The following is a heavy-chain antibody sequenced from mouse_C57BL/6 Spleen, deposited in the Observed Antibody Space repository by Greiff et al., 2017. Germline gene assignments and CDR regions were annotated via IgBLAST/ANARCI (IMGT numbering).Heavy chain of an antibody. D-gene: IGHD2-5*01. CDR2: INPNNGGT. CDR3: ARSGYYSNYYAMDY. J-gene: IGHJ4*01. CDR1: GYTFTDYN. Sequence: EVQLQQSGPELVKPGASVTMSCKASGYTFTDYNMHWVKQSHGKSLEWIGYINPNNGGTSYNQKFKGKATLTVNKSSSTAYMELRSLTSEDSAVYYCARSGYYSNYYAMDYWGQGTSVTVSS. V-gene: IGHV1-22*01.